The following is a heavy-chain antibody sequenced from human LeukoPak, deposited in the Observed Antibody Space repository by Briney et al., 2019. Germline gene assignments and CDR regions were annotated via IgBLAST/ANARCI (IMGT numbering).Heavy chain of an antibody. Sequence: GGSLRLSCAASRFTFSNYWMSWVRQAPGKGLEWVAKIKQDGSEKFYVDSVEGRFTISRDNAKDSLYLQMNSLRAEDTAVYYCAKYVPRFDYWGQGTLVTVSS. CDR2: IKQDGSEK. CDR3: AKYVPRFDY. CDR1: RFTFSNYW. J-gene: IGHJ4*02. V-gene: IGHV3-7*03. D-gene: IGHD3-16*01.